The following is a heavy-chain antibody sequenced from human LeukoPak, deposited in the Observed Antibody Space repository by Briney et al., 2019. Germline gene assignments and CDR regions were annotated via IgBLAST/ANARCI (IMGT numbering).Heavy chain of an antibody. CDR2: ISASGGST. Sequence: PGGSLRLSGAASGFTFSRYAMNWVRQAPGKGLEWVSTISASGGSTYYVDSVKGRFTISRENSKDTLYLQMNTLRAEDTAVYYCARGSGYYGDYKLKYFDSWGQGTLVTLSS. CDR3: ARGSGYYGDYKLKYFDS. CDR1: GFTFSRYA. D-gene: IGHD4-17*01. V-gene: IGHV3-23*01. J-gene: IGHJ4*02.